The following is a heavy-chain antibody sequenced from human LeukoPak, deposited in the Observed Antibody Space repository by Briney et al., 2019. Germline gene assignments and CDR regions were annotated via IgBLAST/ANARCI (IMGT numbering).Heavy chain of an antibody. V-gene: IGHV3-53*01. J-gene: IGHJ4*02. CDR2: IYSGGST. D-gene: IGHD3-3*01. Sequence: ETLSLTCAVYGGSFSGYYWSWIRQAPGKGLEWVSVIYSGGSTYYADSVKGRFTISRDNSKNTLYLQMNSLRAEDTAVYYCARDGERSGTIWGQGTLVTVSS. CDR1: GGSFSGYY. CDR3: ARDGERSGTI.